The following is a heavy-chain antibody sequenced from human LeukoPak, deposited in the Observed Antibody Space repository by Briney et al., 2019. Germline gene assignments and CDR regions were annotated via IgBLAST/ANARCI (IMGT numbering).Heavy chain of an antibody. CDR3: AREGGYCSSTSCYSSLDY. CDR2: IYYSGST. V-gene: IGHV4-59*01. Sequence: SETLSLTCTVSGGSISSYYWSWIRQPPGKGLEWIGYIYYSGSTNYNPSLKSRVTISVDTSKNQFSLKLSSVTAADTAVYYCAREGGYCSSTSCYSSLDYWGQGTLVTVSS. D-gene: IGHD2-2*02. J-gene: IGHJ4*02. CDR1: GGSISSYY.